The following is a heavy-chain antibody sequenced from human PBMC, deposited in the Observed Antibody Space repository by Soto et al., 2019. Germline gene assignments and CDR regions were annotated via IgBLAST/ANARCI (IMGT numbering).Heavy chain of an antibody. D-gene: IGHD2-21*01. J-gene: IGHJ6*02. CDR2: ISYDGSNK. Sequence: GGSLRLSCAASGFTFSSYAMHWVRQAPGKGLEWVAVISYDGSNKYYADSVKGRFTISRDNSKNTLYLQMNSLRAEDTAVYYCAKVWNTGAYCIEFLGQETTVSASS. CDR3: AKVWNTGAYCIEF. V-gene: IGHV3-30-3*01. CDR1: GFTFSSYA.